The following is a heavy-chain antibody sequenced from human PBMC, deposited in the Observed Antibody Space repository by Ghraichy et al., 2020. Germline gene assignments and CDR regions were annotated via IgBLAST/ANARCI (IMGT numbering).Heavy chain of an antibody. V-gene: IGHV4-39*07. D-gene: IGHD3-3*01. CDR2: IYYSGST. Sequence: SETLSLTCTVSGGSISSSSYYWGWIRQPPGKGLEWIGSIYYSGSTYYNPSLKSRVTISVDTSKNQFSLKLSSVTAADTAVYYCARAGVDYDFWSGYGENWFDPWGQGTLVTVSS. CDR1: GGSISSSSYY. CDR3: ARAGVDYDFWSGYGENWFDP. J-gene: IGHJ5*02.